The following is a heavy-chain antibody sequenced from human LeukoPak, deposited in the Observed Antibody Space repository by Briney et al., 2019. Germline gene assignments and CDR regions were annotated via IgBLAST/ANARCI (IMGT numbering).Heavy chain of an antibody. Sequence: GGSLRLSCAASGFTFSSYWVSWVRQAPGKGLEWVANIKQDGSEKYYVDSVKGRFTISRDNAKNSLYLQMNSLRAEDTAVYYCAREVAAAGTGGDYYYYYMDVWGKGTTVTVSS. V-gene: IGHV3-7*01. CDR2: IKQDGSEK. D-gene: IGHD6-13*01. CDR1: GFTFSSYW. J-gene: IGHJ6*03. CDR3: AREVAAAGTGGDYYYYYMDV.